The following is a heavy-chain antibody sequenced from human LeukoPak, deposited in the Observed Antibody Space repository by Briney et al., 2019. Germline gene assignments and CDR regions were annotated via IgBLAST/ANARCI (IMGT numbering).Heavy chain of an antibody. J-gene: IGHJ6*03. Sequence: KASETLSLTCTVSGGSISSYYWSWVRQPPGKGLEWIGFVYYTGSTNYSPSFKSRVTISLDTSKTQFSLRLSSVTAADTAVYFCVRGVFTYYYLDVWGKGTTATISS. D-gene: IGHD3-10*01. CDR3: VRGVFTYYYLDV. CDR2: VYYTGST. CDR1: GGSISSYY. V-gene: IGHV4-59*01.